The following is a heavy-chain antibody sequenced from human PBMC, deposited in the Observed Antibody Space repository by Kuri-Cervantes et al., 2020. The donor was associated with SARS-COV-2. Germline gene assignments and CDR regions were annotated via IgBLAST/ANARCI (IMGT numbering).Heavy chain of an antibody. J-gene: IGHJ5*02. CDR1: GYTFTGYY. D-gene: IGHD2-2*02. V-gene: IGHV1-2*02. Sequence: ASVKVSCKASGYTFTGYYMHWVRQAPGQGLEWMGWINPNSGGTNYAQKFQGRVTMTRDTSISTAYMELSRLRSDDTAVYYCARGGWGYCSSTSCYSWFDPWGQGTLVTVSS. CDR2: INPNSGGT. CDR3: ARGGWGYCSSTSCYSWFDP.